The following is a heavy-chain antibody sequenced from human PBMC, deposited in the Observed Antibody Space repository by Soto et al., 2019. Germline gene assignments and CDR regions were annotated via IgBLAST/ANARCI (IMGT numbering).Heavy chain of an antibody. CDR2: IVVGSGNT. Sequence: SVKVSCKASGFTFTSSAVQWVRQARGQRLEWIGWIVVGSGNTNYAQKFQERVTITRDMSTSTAYMELSSLRSEDTAVYYCARDPITMIVVVPNWFDPWGQGTLVTVSS. D-gene: IGHD3-22*01. CDR3: ARDPITMIVVVPNWFDP. J-gene: IGHJ5*02. CDR1: GFTFTSSA. V-gene: IGHV1-58*01.